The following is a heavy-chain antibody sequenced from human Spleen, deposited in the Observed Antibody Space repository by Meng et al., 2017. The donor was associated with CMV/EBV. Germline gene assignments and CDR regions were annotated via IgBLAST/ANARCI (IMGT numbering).Heavy chain of an antibody. V-gene: IGHV1-8*01. CDR3: ARDSRRGLRHIEDY. CDR2: MNPNSGNT. Sequence: ASVKVSCKASGYTFTSYDINWVRQATGQGLEWMGWMNPNSGNTGYAQKFQGRVTMTRNTSTSTVYMELSSLRSEDTAVYYCARDSRRGLRHIEDYWGQGTLVTVSS. CDR1: GYTFTSYD. J-gene: IGHJ4*02. D-gene: IGHD5-12*01.